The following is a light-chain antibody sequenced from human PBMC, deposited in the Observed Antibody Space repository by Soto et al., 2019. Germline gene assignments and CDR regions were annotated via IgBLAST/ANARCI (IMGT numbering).Light chain of an antibody. CDR3: QQANSFTFT. V-gene: IGKV1-5*01. J-gene: IGKJ5*01. CDR2: DAS. CDR1: QSISSW. Sequence: DIQITQSPSTLSASVGDRVTIPCRAIQSISSWLAWYPPKPGKAPKVLIYDASSLASGVPSRFSGSGSGTEFTLTISSLQPEDFETYDCQQANSFTFTFGQGTRLEIK.